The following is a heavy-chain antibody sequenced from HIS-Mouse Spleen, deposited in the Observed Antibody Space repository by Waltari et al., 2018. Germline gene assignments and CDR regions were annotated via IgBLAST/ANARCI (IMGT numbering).Heavy chain of an antibody. V-gene: IGHV4-39*07. J-gene: IGHJ2*01. CDR1: GGSISSSSYY. Sequence: QLQLQESGPGLVNPSETLSVTCTVSGGSISSSSYYSGWIRQPPGKGLEWIGSIYYSGSTYYNPSLKSRVTISVDTSKNQFSLKLSSVTAADTAVYYCAREIPYSSSWYDWYFDLWGRGTLVTVSS. CDR3: AREIPYSSSWYDWYFDL. CDR2: IYYSGST. D-gene: IGHD6-13*01.